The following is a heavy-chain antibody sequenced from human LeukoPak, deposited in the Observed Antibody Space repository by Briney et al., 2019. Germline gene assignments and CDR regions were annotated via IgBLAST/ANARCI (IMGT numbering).Heavy chain of an antibody. D-gene: IGHD3-22*01. CDR1: GGTFSSYA. V-gene: IGHV1-69*13. J-gene: IGHJ1*01. Sequence: SVKVSCKASGGTFSSYAISWVRQAPGQGLEWMGGIIPIFGTANYAQKFQGRVTITADESTSTAYMELSSLRSEDTAVFYCARVFYYDNSGYWYFQHWGQGTLVTVSS. CDR3: ARVFYYDNSGYWYFQH. CDR2: IIPIFGTA.